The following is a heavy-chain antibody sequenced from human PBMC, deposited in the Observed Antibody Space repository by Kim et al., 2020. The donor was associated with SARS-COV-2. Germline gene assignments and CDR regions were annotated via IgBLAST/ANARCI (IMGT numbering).Heavy chain of an antibody. J-gene: IGHJ3*02. Sequence: YNDYDVTVKSRITINPDTSKNQFSLQLSSVTPEDTAVYYCARHSRGAFDIWGQGTMVTVSS. CDR3: ARHSRGAFDI. CDR2: YN. V-gene: IGHV6-1*01. D-gene: IGHD6-13*01.